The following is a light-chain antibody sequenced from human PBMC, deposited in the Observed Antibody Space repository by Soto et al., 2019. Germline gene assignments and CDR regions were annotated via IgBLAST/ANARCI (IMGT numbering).Light chain of an antibody. CDR2: SNN. J-gene: IGLJ1*01. V-gene: IGLV1-44*01. Sequence: QAVVTQPPSASGTPGQRVTISCSGSSSNIGSNIVSWYQHLPGTAPKLLIYSNNQRPSGVPDRFSGSKSGTSASLAISGLQSEDEADYYCAAWDDSLNGQVFGTGTKVTVL. CDR3: AAWDDSLNGQV. CDR1: SSNIGSNI.